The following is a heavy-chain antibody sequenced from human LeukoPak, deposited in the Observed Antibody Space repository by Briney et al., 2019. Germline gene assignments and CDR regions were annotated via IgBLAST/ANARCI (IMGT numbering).Heavy chain of an antibody. J-gene: IGHJ6*03. Sequence: SETLSLTCAVSGYSISSGYYWIWIRQPPGKGLEWIGSLYHSDSIYYNPSLESRVTMSVDTSKNQFSLKLGFVTAADTAVYYCARQHDSYHYYYVDVWGTGTTVTVSS. CDR2: LYHSDSI. V-gene: IGHV4-38-2*01. CDR3: ARQHDSYHYYYVDV. D-gene: IGHD6-13*01. CDR1: GYSISSGYY.